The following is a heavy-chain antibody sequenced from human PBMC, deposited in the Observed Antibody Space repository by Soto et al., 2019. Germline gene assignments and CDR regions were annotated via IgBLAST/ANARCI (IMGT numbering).Heavy chain of an antibody. CDR3: AKGRRAGGNYGFYSDF. Sequence: GGSLRLSCAASGFTFSSYGMTWVRQAPGKGLEWVSFSSATGAGTYYADSVKGRFTISRDNSKNTLYLQMTSLRADDTAVYYCAKGRRAGGNYGFYSDFWGQGALVTVS. CDR1: GFTFSSYG. D-gene: IGHD1-7*01. V-gene: IGHV3-23*01. CDR2: SSATGAGT. J-gene: IGHJ4*02.